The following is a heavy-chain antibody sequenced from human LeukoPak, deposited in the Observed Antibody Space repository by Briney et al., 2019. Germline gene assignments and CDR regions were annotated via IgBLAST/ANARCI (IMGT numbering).Heavy chain of an antibody. J-gene: IGHJ4*02. D-gene: IGHD3-22*01. Sequence: PSETLSLTCTVSGGSISSYYWSWIRQPPGKGLEWIGYIYYSGSTNYNPSLKGRVTISVDTSKNQFSLKLSSVTAADTAVYYCARLPYYYDSSGYYYAGPFDYWGQGTLVTVSS. CDR2: IYYSGST. CDR3: ARLPYYYDSSGYYYAGPFDY. CDR1: GGSISSYY. V-gene: IGHV4-59*01.